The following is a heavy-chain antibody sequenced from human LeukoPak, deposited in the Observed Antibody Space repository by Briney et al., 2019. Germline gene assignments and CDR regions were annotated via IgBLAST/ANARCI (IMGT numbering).Heavy chain of an antibody. Sequence: SVNVSCKASGGTFSSYAISWVRQAPGQGLEWMGGIIPIFGTANYAQKFQGRVTITADESTSTAYMELSSLRSEDTAVYYCARNRRVLSAGAFDIWGQGTMVPVSS. CDR3: ARNRRVLSAGAFDI. CDR2: IIPIFGTA. J-gene: IGHJ3*02. V-gene: IGHV1-69*01. CDR1: GGTFSSYA. D-gene: IGHD2-2*01.